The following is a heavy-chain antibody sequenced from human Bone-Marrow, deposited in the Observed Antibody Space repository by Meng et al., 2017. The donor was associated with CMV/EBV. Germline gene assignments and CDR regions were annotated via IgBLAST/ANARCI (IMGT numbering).Heavy chain of an antibody. CDR2: IWYDGTNR. CDR1: GFTFSAYG. J-gene: IGHJ3*02. Sequence: GGSLRLSCAASGFTFSAYGIHWVRQAPGKGLEWVAFIWYDGTNRYYSDSIKGRFTISRDNSKNTLYLQMNSLRAEDTAVYYCARAQGGRAFDIWGQGTMVNVAS. V-gene: IGHV3-30*02. CDR3: ARAQGGRAFDI. D-gene: IGHD3-16*01.